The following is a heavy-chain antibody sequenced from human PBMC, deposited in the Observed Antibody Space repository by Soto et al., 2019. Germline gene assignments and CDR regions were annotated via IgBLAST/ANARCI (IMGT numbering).Heavy chain of an antibody. CDR3: ARDGRLSGYDRNFDY. CDR2: ISSRSDYI. V-gene: IGHV3-21*01. CDR1: GFTFSDYS. D-gene: IGHD5-12*01. J-gene: IGHJ4*02. Sequence: GGSLRLSCAASGFTFSDYSMNWVRQAPGKGLEWVSSISSRSDYIYYADSVKGRFTISRDNAKTSLYMQMHSLRAEDTALYYCARDGRLSGYDRNFDYWGQGTVVTVSS.